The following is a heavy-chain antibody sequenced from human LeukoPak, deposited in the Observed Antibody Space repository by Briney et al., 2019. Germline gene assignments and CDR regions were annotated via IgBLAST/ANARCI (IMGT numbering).Heavy chain of an antibody. Sequence: GGSLRLSCAASGFTFSDYYKSWIRQASGKGLEWVSYISSSCSTIYYADSVKGRFTISRDNAKNSLYLQMKSLRAEDTAVYYCARVRGTVTDAFDIWGQGTMVTVSS. J-gene: IGHJ3*02. CDR1: GFTFSDYY. CDR2: ISSSCSTI. D-gene: IGHD3-16*02. V-gene: IGHV3-11*01. CDR3: ARVRGTVTDAFDI.